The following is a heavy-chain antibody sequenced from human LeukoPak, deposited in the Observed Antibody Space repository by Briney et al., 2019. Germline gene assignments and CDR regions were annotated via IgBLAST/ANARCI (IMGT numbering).Heavy chain of an antibody. D-gene: IGHD3/OR15-3a*01. CDR1: GFTFSSYA. CDR3: AKQDWVGFDY. V-gene: IGHV3-23*01. CDR2: ISDSGGNT. Sequence: GGSLRLSCAASGFTFSSYAMSWVRQAPGKGLEWVSTISDSGGNTYYADSVKGRFTISRDDSKNTLYLQMNSLRAEDTAVYYCAKQDWVGFDYWGQGTLVTVSS. J-gene: IGHJ4*02.